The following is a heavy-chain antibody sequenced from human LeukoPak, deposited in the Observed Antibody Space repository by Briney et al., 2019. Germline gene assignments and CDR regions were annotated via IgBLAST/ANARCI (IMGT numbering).Heavy chain of an antibody. CDR1: GYTFTSYY. D-gene: IGHD1-26*01. Sequence: ASVKVSCKAPGYTFTSYYMHWVRQAPGQGLEWMGIINPSGGSTSYAQKFQGRVTMTRDMSTSTVYMELSSLRSEDTAVYYCARIDSGSYPSDYWGQGTLVTVSS. CDR2: INPSGGST. V-gene: IGHV1-46*01. J-gene: IGHJ4*02. CDR3: ARIDSGSYPSDY.